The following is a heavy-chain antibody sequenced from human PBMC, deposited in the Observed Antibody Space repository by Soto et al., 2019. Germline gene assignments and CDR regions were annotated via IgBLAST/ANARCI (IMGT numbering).Heavy chain of an antibody. V-gene: IGHV3-48*03. CDR3: ARDGYGDPYYYYAMDV. CDR1: VFTFSLYE. Sequence: RLSCAASVFTFSLYEMSWVRQAPGKGLEWISYISSSGSTIYYADSVKGRFTISRDNAKNSLFLQMNSLRAEDTAVYYCARDGYGDPYYYYAMDVWGQGTTVTVS. CDR2: ISSSGSTI. J-gene: IGHJ6*02. D-gene: IGHD4-17*01.